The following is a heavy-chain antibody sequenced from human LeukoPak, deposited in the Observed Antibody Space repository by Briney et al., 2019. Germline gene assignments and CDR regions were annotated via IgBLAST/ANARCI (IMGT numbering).Heavy chain of an antibody. D-gene: IGHD3-10*01. Sequence: PGPTLVKPTQTLTLTCTFSGFSLTTTGMGVSWIRQPPGKPLEFLSTIYWDGDRRHSPSLRNRLTITSDTSRNQVVLTMSNLDPVDTATYFCVHSVGGKSCGSGTRRYSFHYWGQGTVVTVSS. CDR3: VHSVGGKSCGSGTRRYSFHY. V-gene: IGHV2-5*02. J-gene: IGHJ4*02. CDR2: IYWDGDR. CDR1: GFSLTTTGMG.